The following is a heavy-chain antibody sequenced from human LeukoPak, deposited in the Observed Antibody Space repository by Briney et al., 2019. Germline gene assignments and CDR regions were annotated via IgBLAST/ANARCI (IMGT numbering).Heavy chain of an antibody. V-gene: IGHV4-38-2*02. Sequence: SETLSLTCTVSGYSISSGYYWGWIRQPPGKGLEWIGSIYHSGSTYYNPSLKSRVTISVGTSKNQFSLKLSSVTAADTAAYYCARIEYSSSRYYYYYMDVWGRGTTVTVSS. D-gene: IGHD6-6*01. CDR1: GYSISSGYY. CDR2: IYHSGST. J-gene: IGHJ6*03. CDR3: ARIEYSSSRYYYYYMDV.